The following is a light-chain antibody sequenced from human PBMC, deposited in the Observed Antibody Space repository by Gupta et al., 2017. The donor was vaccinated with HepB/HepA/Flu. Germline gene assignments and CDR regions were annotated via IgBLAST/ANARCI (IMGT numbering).Light chain of an antibody. CDR2: RNN. Sequence: QSVLTQPPSASGTPRQRVTISCSGSSSNIGTYNVYWYQQVPGTAPKLLIYRNNQRPSGVPDRFSGSKSGTSASLAISGLRSEDEADYYCAAWDDSLWGLFGGGTKLTVL. CDR1: SSNIGTYN. CDR3: AAWDDSLWGL. V-gene: IGLV1-47*01. J-gene: IGLJ2*01.